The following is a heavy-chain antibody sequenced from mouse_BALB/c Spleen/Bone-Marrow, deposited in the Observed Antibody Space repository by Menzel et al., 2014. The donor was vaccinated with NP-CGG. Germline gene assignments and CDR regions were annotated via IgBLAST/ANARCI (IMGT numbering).Heavy chain of an antibody. J-gene: IGHJ3*01. Sequence: AASAVDFSIYWMSWVRQAPGKGLEWIGEINPDSSTINYTPSLKYKFIISRDNAKNTLYLQMSKVRSEDTALYYCARLSYYGRFAYWGQGTLVTVSA. CDR2: INPDSSTI. CDR3: ARLSYYGRFAY. D-gene: IGHD1-1*01. V-gene: IGHV4-1*02. CDR1: AVDFSIYW.